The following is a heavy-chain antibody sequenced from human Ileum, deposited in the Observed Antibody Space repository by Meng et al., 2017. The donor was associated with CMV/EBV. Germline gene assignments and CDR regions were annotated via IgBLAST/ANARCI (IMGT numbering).Heavy chain of an antibody. CDR3: VRVRFSGYGALDY. V-gene: IGHV4-4*02. J-gene: IGHJ4*02. D-gene: IGHD3-22*01. CDR2: IYHNGET. CDR1: GGYISSSNW. Sequence: VAGGYISSSNWWSWDRQPPGKGLEWIGEIYHNGETHYNPSLESRVTISVDKSKKQFSLKLSSVNAADTAVYYCVRVRFSGYGALDYWGQGTLVTVSS.